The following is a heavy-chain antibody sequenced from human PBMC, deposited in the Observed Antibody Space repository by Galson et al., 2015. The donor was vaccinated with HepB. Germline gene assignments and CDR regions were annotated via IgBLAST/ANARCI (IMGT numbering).Heavy chain of an antibody. V-gene: IGHV3-23*01. Sequence: SLRLSCAGSGFTFASHAMSWVRQAPGKGLEWVSTISGSGGLTYYADSVKGRFTISQDNSKNTLFLQMNSLRADDTAEYYCTKEPYGSGSYRRFDYWGQGTLVAVPS. J-gene: IGHJ4*02. CDR3: TKEPYGSGSYRRFDY. CDR2: ISGSGGLT. CDR1: GFTFASHA. D-gene: IGHD3-10*01.